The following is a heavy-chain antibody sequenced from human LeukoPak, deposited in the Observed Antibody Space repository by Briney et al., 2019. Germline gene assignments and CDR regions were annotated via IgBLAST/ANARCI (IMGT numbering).Heavy chain of an antibody. CDR2: ISAYNGNT. J-gene: IGHJ6*03. V-gene: IGHV1-18*01. CDR1: GYTLTSYG. Sequence: ASVTVSCKASGYTLTSYGISWVRQAPGQGLEWMGWISAYNGNTNYAQKLQGRVTMTTDTSTSTAYMELRSLRSDDTAVYYCARGPSARGFGELLPNLYYYYYYMDVWGKGTTVTISS. D-gene: IGHD3-10*01. CDR3: ARGPSARGFGELLPNLYYYYYYMDV.